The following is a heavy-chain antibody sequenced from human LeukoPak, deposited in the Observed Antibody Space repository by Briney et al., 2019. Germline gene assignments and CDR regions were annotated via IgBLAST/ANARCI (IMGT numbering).Heavy chain of an antibody. CDR1: GFSFSDYY. Sequence: KPGGSLRLSCAASGFSFSDYYMTWIRQAPGKGLEWLSYISSSSSHTNYADSVKGRFTISRDNAKNSLSLQVNSLRADDTAVYYCARVGSIAAAGTPDYWGQGTLVTVSS. D-gene: IGHD6-13*01. CDR3: ARVGSIAAAGTPDY. CDR2: ISSSSSHT. J-gene: IGHJ4*02. V-gene: IGHV3-11*06.